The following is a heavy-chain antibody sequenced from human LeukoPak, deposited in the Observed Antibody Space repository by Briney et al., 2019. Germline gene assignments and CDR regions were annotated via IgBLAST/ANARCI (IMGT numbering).Heavy chain of an antibody. CDR3: ARQAQWLVTDDLYYFDY. CDR1: GGSISSSSYY. D-gene: IGHD6-19*01. Sequence: SETLSLTCTVPGGSISSSSYYWGWIRQPPGKGLEWIGSIYYSGSTYYNPSLKSRVTISVDTSKNQFSLKLSSVTAADTAVYYCARQAQWLVTDDLYYFDYWGQGTLVTVSS. CDR2: IYYSGST. V-gene: IGHV4-39*01. J-gene: IGHJ4*02.